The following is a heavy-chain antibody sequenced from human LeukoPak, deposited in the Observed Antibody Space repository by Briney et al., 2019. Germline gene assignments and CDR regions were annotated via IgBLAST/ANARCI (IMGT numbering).Heavy chain of an antibody. Sequence: PGGSLRLSCAASGFTFSSYAMSWVRQAPGKGLEWVSAISGSGGSTYYADSVKGRFTISRDNSKNTLYLQMNSLRAEDTAVYYCAKVGYYDILTVYSYYFDYWGQGTLVTVSS. D-gene: IGHD3-9*01. CDR1: GFTFSSYA. CDR3: AKVGYYDILTVYSYYFDY. V-gene: IGHV3-23*01. J-gene: IGHJ4*02. CDR2: ISGSGGST.